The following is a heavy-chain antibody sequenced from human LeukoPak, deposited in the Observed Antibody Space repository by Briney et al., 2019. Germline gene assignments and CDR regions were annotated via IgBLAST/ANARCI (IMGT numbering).Heavy chain of an antibody. CDR3: ARASTYYDFWSGYLSYMDV. J-gene: IGHJ6*03. Sequence: GGSLRLSCAASGFTFSSYGMSWVRQAPGKGLEWVSRINHDGSSTNYADSVKGRFTISRDNAKNTVYLQMNSLRAEDTAVYYCARASTYYDFWSGYLSYMDVWGKGTTVTVSS. D-gene: IGHD3-3*01. CDR2: INHDGSST. V-gene: IGHV3-74*01. CDR1: GFTFSSYG.